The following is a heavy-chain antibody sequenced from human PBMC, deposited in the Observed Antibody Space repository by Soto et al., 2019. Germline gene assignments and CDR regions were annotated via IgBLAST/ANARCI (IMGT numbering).Heavy chain of an antibody. CDR1: SGTFSSYA. D-gene: IGHD2-15*01. Sequence: GASVQVSFKASSGTFSSYAISWVRQAPGQGLEWMGGIIPIFGTANYAQKFQGRVTITADESTSTAYMELSSLRSEDTAVYYCARGGYCSGGSCYAKHAFDIWGQGTMVTVSS. CDR3: ARGGYCSGGSCYAKHAFDI. V-gene: IGHV1-69*13. J-gene: IGHJ3*02. CDR2: IIPIFGTA.